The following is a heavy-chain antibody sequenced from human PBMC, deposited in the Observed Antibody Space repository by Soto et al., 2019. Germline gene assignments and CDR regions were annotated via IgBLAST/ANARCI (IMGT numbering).Heavy chain of an antibody. V-gene: IGHV3-23*01. D-gene: IGHD6-19*01. CDR2: ISGSGGST. Sequence: XGSLRLSCAASGFTFSSYAMSWVCQAPGKGLELVSAISGSGGSTYYADSVKGRFTISRDNSKNTLYLQMNSLRAEDTAVYYCAKDWPYLSGYSSGVSWYDPWGQGTLVTVS. J-gene: IGHJ5*02. CDR3: AKDWPYLSGYSSGVSWYDP. CDR1: GFTFSSYA.